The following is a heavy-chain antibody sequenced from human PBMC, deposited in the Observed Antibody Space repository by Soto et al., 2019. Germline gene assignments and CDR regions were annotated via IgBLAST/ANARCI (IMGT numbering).Heavy chain of an antibody. J-gene: IGHJ5*02. CDR3: ARGKLSIHGGFAP. D-gene: IGHD3-10*01. V-gene: IGHV4-59*08. CDR2: IHYSGTT. Sequence: QVQLQDSAPEPVKPSETLALTCTVSGDSISSYYWNWIRQPPGKGLERLGYIHYSGTTNYNPSLTSRVTRSLDTSKRQCSRKLKSVTAADMAVYFCARGKLSIHGGFAPWGQGTLVTVSS. CDR1: GDSISSYY.